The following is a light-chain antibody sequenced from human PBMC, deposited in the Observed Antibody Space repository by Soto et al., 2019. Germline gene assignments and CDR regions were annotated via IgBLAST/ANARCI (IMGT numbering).Light chain of an antibody. Sequence: AIRMTQSPSSLSASTGDRVTITCRASQGISSYLAWYQQKPGTAPKLLIYAASTLQSGVPSRFSGSGSGTDFTLTISCLQSEDFATYYCQQYYSYPPTFGQGTKVEIK. CDR2: AAS. V-gene: IGKV1-8*01. J-gene: IGKJ1*01. CDR1: QGISSY. CDR3: QQYYSYPPT.